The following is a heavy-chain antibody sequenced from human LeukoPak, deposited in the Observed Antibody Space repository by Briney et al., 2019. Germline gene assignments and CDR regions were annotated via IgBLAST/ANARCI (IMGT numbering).Heavy chain of an antibody. CDR2: IYPGDSDT. CDR3: ARANWATSAFDY. V-gene: IGHV5-51*01. J-gene: IGHJ4*02. Sequence: GGSLKISCKGSGYSFNTHWIAWVRQLPGKGLEWMGIIYPGDSDTTYSPSFQGQVTISADKSISTAFLQWSSLKASDTAMYYCARANWATSAFDYWGRGTLVTVSS. CDR1: GYSFNTHW. D-gene: IGHD7-27*01.